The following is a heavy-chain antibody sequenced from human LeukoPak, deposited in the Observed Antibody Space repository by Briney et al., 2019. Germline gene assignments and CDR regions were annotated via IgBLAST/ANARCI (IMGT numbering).Heavy chain of an antibody. V-gene: IGHV3-11*01. CDR1: GFNFCDYY. Sequence: GGSLRLSCEASGFNFCDYYMSWIRPAPGKGPEWVSYISSSGHTIHYADSLKSRFTIYRDNAKNSLYLQMNSLRAEDTAVYYCARDRSAYCGGDCPFDPWGQGTLVTVS. CDR3: ARDRSAYCGGDCPFDP. D-gene: IGHD2-21*02. J-gene: IGHJ5*02. CDR2: ISSSGHTI.